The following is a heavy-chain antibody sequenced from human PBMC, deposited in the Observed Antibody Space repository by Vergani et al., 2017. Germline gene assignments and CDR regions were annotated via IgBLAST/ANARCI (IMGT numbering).Heavy chain of an antibody. CDR1: GLTFSNYW. D-gene: IGHD3-3*01. Sequence: EVQLVESGGGLVQPGGSLRLSCAASGLTFSNYWMSWVRQAPGKGLECVANIKKDGSEKYYVDSVKGRFIISRDNAKNSLYLHMNSLRAEDTAVYYCAREVHYDFWSGSQSYYYMDVWGKGTTVTVSS. CDR2: IKKDGSEK. CDR3: AREVHYDFWSGSQSYYYMDV. J-gene: IGHJ6*03. V-gene: IGHV3-7*03.